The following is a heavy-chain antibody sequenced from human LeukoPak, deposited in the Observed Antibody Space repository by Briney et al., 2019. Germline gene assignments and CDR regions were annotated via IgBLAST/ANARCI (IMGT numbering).Heavy chain of an antibody. J-gene: IGHJ4*02. CDR2: ISNNGGYT. CDR3: AKQLGYCSDGSCYFPY. D-gene: IGHD2-15*01. Sequence: GGSLRLSCAASGFTFSSYAMSWVRQAPGKGLEWVTAISNNGGYTYYADSVQGRFTISRDNSKSTLCLQMNSLRAEDTAVYYCAKQLGYCSDGSCYFPYWGQGTLVTVSS. CDR1: GFTFSSYA. V-gene: IGHV3-23*01.